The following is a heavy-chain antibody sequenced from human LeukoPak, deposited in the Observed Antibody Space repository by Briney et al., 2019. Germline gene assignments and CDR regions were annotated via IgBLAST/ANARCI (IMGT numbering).Heavy chain of an antibody. V-gene: IGHV1-69*05. CDR2: IIPIFGTA. CDR3: AINVVSLWFGELLPGAFDI. D-gene: IGHD3-10*01. J-gene: IGHJ3*02. CDR1: GGTFIRYA. Sequence: GSSVTVSCKASGGTFIRYAISWVRQAPGQGLEWMGGIIPIFGTAHYEQKFQGRVAITTDGSTSTAYMELSSLRSEDTAVYYCAINVVSLWFGELLPGAFDIWGQGTMVTVSS.